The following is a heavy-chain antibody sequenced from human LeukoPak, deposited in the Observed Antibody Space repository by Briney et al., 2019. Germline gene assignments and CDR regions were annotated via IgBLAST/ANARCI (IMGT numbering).Heavy chain of an antibody. D-gene: IGHD4/OR15-4a*01. CDR2: IWYDGSNK. V-gene: IGHV3-33*01. CDR1: GFTFSSYG. Sequence: GGSLRLSCAASGFTFSSYGMHWVRQAPGKGLEWVAVIWYDGSNKYYADSVKGRFTISRDNSKNTLYLQMNSLRAEDTAVYYCALTTVLSSYFDYWGQGTLVTVSS. J-gene: IGHJ4*02. CDR3: ALTTVLSSYFDY.